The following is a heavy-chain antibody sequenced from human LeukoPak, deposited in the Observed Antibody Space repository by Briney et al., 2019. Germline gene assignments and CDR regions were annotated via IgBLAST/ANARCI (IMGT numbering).Heavy chain of an antibody. J-gene: IGHJ5*02. D-gene: IGHD2-15*01. V-gene: IGHV4-39*01. CDR3: ARHKDIVVVVAASIWFDP. Sequence: SETLSLTCTVSGGSTSSSSYYWGWIRQPPGKGLEWIGSIYYSGSTYYNPSLKSRVTISVDTSKNQFSLKLSSVTAADTAVYYCARHKDIVVVVAASIWFDPWGQGTLVTVSS. CDR2: IYYSGST. CDR1: GGSTSSSSYY.